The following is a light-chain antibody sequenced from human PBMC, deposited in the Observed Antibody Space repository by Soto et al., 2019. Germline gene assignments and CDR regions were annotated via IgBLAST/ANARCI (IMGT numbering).Light chain of an antibody. V-gene: IGKV1-39*01. J-gene: IGKJ3*01. Sequence: DIQMTQAPSSPSASVGDRVTITCRASQPIHTSLNWYQQKPGNAPRLLIYAASSLQSGVPLRFSGSGSGTDFTLTISSLQPEDFATYYCQQSYSSPFTFGPGTTVDIK. CDR1: QPIHTS. CDR3: QQSYSSPFT. CDR2: AAS.